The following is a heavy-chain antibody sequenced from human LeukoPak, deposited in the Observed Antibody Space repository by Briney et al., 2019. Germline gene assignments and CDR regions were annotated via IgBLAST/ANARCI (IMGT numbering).Heavy chain of an antibody. J-gene: IGHJ4*02. CDR1: GFTFSSYW. CDR3: AKEWELHPFDY. Sequence: GGSLRLSCAASGFTFSSYWMSWVRQAPGKGLEWVANIKQDGSEKYYVDSVKGRFTISRDNAKNSLYLQMNSLRAEDTAVYYCAKEWELHPFDYWGQGTLVTVSS. D-gene: IGHD1-26*01. V-gene: IGHV3-7*01. CDR2: IKQDGSEK.